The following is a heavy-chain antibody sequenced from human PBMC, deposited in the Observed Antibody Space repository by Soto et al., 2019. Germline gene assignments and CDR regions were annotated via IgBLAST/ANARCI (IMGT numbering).Heavy chain of an antibody. CDR2: IFYTGNT. CDR3: AAQYSYGFPFDY. V-gene: IGHV4-39*01. D-gene: IGHD5-18*01. J-gene: IGHJ4*02. Sequence: QLQLQESGPGLVKPSETLSLTCTVSGGSISSSSYYWAWIRQPPGKGLGWIGTIFYTGNTYYNPSLKSRVTISVDMSQNPFSLKLSSVPAADTAVYYCAAQYSYGFPFDYWGQGTLVTVSS. CDR1: GGSISSSSYY.